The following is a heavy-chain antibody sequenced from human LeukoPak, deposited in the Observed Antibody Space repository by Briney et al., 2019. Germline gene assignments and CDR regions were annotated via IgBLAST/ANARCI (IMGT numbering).Heavy chain of an antibody. V-gene: IGHV5-51*01. J-gene: IGHJ4*02. CDR1: GYIFTSYW. D-gene: IGHD3-3*01. CDR3: ARRITIVGVVNYFDY. Sequence: GESLKISCKGSGYIFTSYWIGWVRQMPGKGLEWMGIIYPGDSDTRYSPSFQGQVTISADKSISTAYLQWSSLKASDTAMYYCARRITIVGVVNYFDYWGQGTLVTVSS. CDR2: IYPGDSDT.